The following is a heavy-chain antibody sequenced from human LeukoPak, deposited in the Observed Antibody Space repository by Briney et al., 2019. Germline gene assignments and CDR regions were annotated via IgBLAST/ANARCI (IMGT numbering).Heavy chain of an antibody. J-gene: IGHJ4*02. V-gene: IGHV4-39*01. D-gene: IGHD5-24*01. CDR3: ARHEEEDGYNAKTFGY. Sequence: PSETLSLTCTVSGGSISSSSYYWGWIRQPPGKGLEWIGSIYYSGSTYYNPSLKSRVTISVDTSKNQFSLKLSSVTAADTAVYYCARHEEEDGYNAKTFGYWGQGTLVTVSS. CDR1: GGSISSSSYY. CDR2: IYYSGST.